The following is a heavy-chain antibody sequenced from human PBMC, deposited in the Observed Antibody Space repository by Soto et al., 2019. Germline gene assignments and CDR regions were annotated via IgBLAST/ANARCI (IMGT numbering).Heavy chain of an antibody. CDR3: ASAIVVVVAATRGLDAFDI. CDR1: GGTFSSYA. D-gene: IGHD2-15*01. V-gene: IGHV1-69*06. CDR2: IIPIFGTA. Sequence: VQLVQSGAEVKKPGSSVKVSCKASGGTFSSYAISWVRQAPGQGLEWMGGIIPIFGTANYAQKFQGRVTITADKSTSTAYMELSSLRSEDTAVYYCASAIVVVVAATRGLDAFDIWGQGTMVTVSS. J-gene: IGHJ3*02.